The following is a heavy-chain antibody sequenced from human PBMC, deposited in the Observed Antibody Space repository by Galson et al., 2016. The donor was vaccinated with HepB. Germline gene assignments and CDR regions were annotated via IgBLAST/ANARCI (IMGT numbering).Heavy chain of an antibody. Sequence: SLRLSCAASLSRFTNTWMHWVRQAPGKGLVWVSHINSDGTDTTYADSVKGRFTISRDNAKNMVYLQMNSLRVEDTAVYFCARDHYYNIDVGGQGTTVIVSS. CDR2: INSDGTDT. CDR3: ARDHYYNIDV. J-gene: IGHJ6*02. V-gene: IGHV3-74*01. CDR1: LSRFTNTW.